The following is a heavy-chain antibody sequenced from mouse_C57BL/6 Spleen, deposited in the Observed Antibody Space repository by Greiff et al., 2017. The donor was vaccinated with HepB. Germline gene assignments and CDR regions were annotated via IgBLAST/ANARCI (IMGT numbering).Heavy chain of an antibody. J-gene: IGHJ2*01. D-gene: IGHD2-2*01. V-gene: IGHV1-80*01. CDR2: IYPGDGDT. CDR3: ARGGSTMVTFFDY. CDR1: GYAFSSYW. Sequence: QVQLQQSGAELVKPGASVKISCKASGYAFSSYWMNWVKQRPGKGLEWIGQIYPGDGDTNYNGKFKGKATLTADKSSSTAYMQLSSLTSEDSAVYFGARGGSTMVTFFDYWGQGTTLSVSS.